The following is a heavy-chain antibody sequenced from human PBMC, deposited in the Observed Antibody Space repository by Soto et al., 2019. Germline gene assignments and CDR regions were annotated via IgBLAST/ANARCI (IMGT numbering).Heavy chain of an antibody. D-gene: IGHD3-16*02. CDR1: GYTFTSYD. CDR2: MNPNSGNT. J-gene: IGHJ5*02. Sequence: QVQLVQSGAEVKKPGASVKVSCKASGYTFTSYDINWVRQATGQGLEWMGWMNPNSGNTGYAQKFQGRVTMTRNTSRSTAYMELSSLRSEDTAVYYCAREGGMITFGGVIANWFDPWGQGTLVTVSS. CDR3: AREGGMITFGGVIANWFDP. V-gene: IGHV1-8*01.